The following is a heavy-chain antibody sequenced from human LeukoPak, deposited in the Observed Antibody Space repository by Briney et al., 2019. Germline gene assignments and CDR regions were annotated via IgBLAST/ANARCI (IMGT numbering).Heavy chain of an antibody. D-gene: IGHD3-22*01. J-gene: IGHJ4*02. CDR1: GFTFSSYA. Sequence: GGSLRLSCAASGFTFSSYAMSWVRQAPGKGLEWVSAISGSGGSTCYADSVKGRFTISRDNSKNTLYLQMNSLRAEDTAVYYCAKSDWDYYDSIWGQGTLVTVSS. CDR3: AKSDWDYYDSI. CDR2: ISGSGGST. V-gene: IGHV3-23*01.